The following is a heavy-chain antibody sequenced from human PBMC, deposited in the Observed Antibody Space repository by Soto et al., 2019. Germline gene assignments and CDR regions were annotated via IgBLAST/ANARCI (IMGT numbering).Heavy chain of an antibody. CDR3: VRGATHRTWFDT. CDR2: ISGRGSTR. CDR1: GFIFSTYN. Sequence: EVQLVESGGGLVQPGGSLRLSCAASGFIFSTYNMNWVRQAPGKGLEWVSDISGRGSTRYYADSVKGRFTISRDNDKNTLYLKRRSLGDEGTAGYYCVRGATHRTWFDTWGKGTLVTVSS. V-gene: IGHV3-48*02. D-gene: IGHD1-26*01. J-gene: IGHJ5*02.